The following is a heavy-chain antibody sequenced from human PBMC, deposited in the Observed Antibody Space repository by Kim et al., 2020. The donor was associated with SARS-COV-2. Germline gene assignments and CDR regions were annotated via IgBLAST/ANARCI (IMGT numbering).Heavy chain of an antibody. J-gene: IGHJ6*02. Sequence: SETLSLTCAVYGGSFSGYYWSWIRQPPGKGLEWIGEINHSGSTNYNPSLKSRVTISVDTSKNQFSLKLSSVTAADTAVYYCARKRTIFGVVIGGYGMDVWGQGTTVTVSS. CDR1: GGSFSGYY. CDR2: INHSGST. V-gene: IGHV4-34*01. D-gene: IGHD3-3*01. CDR3: ARKRTIFGVVIGGYGMDV.